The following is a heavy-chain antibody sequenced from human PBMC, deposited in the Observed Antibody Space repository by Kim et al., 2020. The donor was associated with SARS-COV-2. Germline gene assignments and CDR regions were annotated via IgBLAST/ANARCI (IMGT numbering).Heavy chain of an antibody. CDR1: GGTFNDFY. V-gene: IGHV4-34*01. CDR2: INHSGST. J-gene: IGHJ5*02. Sequence: SETLSLTCAVYGGTFNDFYWNWIRQSPGKGLEWIGEINHSGSTNYNPSLKSQLTISVDTPRNQFSLKLRSVTAADIAVYSCARGVRGEGYNSPWGQGTLVTVSS. CDR3: ARGVRGEGYNSP. D-gene: IGHD1-1*01.